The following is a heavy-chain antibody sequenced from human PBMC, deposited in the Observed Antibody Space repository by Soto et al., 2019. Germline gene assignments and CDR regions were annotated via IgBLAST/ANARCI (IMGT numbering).Heavy chain of an antibody. Sequence: GASVKVSCKASGCTFTYRYLHWVRLAPGQALEWMGWITPFNGNTNYAQKFQDRVTITRDRSMSTAYMELSSLRSEDTAMYYCASSSGPHDAFDIWGQGTMVTVSS. CDR2: ITPFNGNT. CDR1: GCTFTYRY. J-gene: IGHJ3*02. D-gene: IGHD6-19*01. CDR3: ASSSGPHDAFDI. V-gene: IGHV1-45*02.